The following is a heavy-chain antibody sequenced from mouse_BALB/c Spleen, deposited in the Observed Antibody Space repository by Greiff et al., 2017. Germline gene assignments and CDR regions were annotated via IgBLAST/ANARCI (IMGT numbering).Heavy chain of an antibody. CDR2: IDPENGDT. J-gene: IGHJ3*01. CDR3: NPDYGYEGFAY. Sequence: VQLQQSGAELVRSGASVKLSCTASGFNIKDYYMHWVKQRPEQGLEWIGWIDPENGDTEYAPKFQGKATMTADTSSNTAYLQLSSLTSEDTAVYYCNPDYGYEGFAYWGQGTLVTVSA. V-gene: IGHV14-4*02. D-gene: IGHD1-2*01. CDR1: GFNIKDYY.